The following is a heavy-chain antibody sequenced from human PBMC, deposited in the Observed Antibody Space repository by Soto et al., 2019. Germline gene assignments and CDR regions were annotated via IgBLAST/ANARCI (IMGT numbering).Heavy chain of an antibody. V-gene: IGHV3-33*01. J-gene: IGHJ4*02. CDR1: GFTFSSYG. Sequence: QVQLVESGGGVVQPGRSLRLSCAASGFTFSSYGMHWVRQAPGKGLEWVAVIWYDGSNKYYADSVKGRFTISRDNSKNPLYLQMNSLRAEDTAVYYCAREGIPYYFDYWGQGTLVTVSS. CDR2: IWYDGSNK. CDR3: AREGIPYYFDY. D-gene: IGHD3-10*01.